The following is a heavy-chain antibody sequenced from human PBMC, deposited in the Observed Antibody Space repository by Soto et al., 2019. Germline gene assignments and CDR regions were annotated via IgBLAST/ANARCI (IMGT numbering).Heavy chain of an antibody. CDR1: GFTFSTFA. J-gene: IGHJ5*02. V-gene: IGHV3-23*01. CDR3: AKVMVKNWFDP. D-gene: IGHD5-18*01. Sequence: GGSLRLSCAASGFTFSTFAMTWVRQAPGKGLEWVSAISGSGGSTYYADSVKGRFTISRDNSKNTLYLQMSSLRAEDTAVYYCAKVMVKNWFDPWGQGTLVTVSS. CDR2: ISGSGGST.